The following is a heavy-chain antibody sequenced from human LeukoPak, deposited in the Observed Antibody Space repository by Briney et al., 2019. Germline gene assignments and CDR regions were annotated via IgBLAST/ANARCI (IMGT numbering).Heavy chain of an antibody. Sequence: ASVKVSCKASGYTFTSYAMHWVRQAPGQRLEWMGWINAGNGNTKYSQKFQGRVTITRDTSASTAYMELSSLRSDDTAVYYCARDAPLGYYYGSGSYSTAYYYYGMDVWGQGTTVTVSS. J-gene: IGHJ6*02. V-gene: IGHV1-3*01. CDR1: GYTFTSYA. CDR3: ARDAPLGYYYGSGSYSTAYYYYGMDV. CDR2: INAGNGNT. D-gene: IGHD3-10*01.